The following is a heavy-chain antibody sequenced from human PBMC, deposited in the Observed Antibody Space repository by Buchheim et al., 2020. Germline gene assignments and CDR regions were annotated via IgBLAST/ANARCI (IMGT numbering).Heavy chain of an antibody. Sequence: QLQESGPGLLKPSLTLSLTCTVSGGSISSGNYHWSWIRQPDGKGLEGIGRIYSSGGTIYNPSLSSRVTISVEASKSQSALNLSSVAAANTAVYDCARGKNSWIYETASFYYYGMDVWGQGT. D-gene: IGHD1-7*01. V-gene: IGHV4-61*02. CDR1: GGSISSGNYH. CDR2: IYSSGGT. CDR3: ARGKNSWIYETASFYYYGMDV. J-gene: IGHJ6*02.